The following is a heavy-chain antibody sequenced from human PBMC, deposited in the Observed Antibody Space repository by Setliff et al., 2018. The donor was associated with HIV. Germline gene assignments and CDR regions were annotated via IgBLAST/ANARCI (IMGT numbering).Heavy chain of an antibody. D-gene: IGHD1-1*01. CDR2: INPNSGGT. Sequence: GASVKVSCKASGYTFTDHFIHWVRQAPGQGLEWMGWINPNSGGTNYAQKFQGRVTMTRDTSISTAYMELSSLRYDDTAVYYCARGLENWYFDLWGRGTLVTVSS. CDR3: ARGLENWYFDL. J-gene: IGHJ2*01. CDR1: GYTFTDHF. V-gene: IGHV1-2*02.